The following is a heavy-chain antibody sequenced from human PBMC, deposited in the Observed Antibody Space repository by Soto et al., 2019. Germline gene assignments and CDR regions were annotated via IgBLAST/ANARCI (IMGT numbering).Heavy chain of an antibody. J-gene: IGHJ4*02. Sequence: GGSLRLSCAASGFTFSSYAMSWVRQAPGKGLEWVSAISGSGGSTYYADSVKGRFTISRDNSKNTLYLQMNSLRAEDTAVYYCAKTPYYYDSSGYYPGDYWGQGTLVTVS. CDR3: AKTPYYYDSSGYYPGDY. D-gene: IGHD3-22*01. CDR1: GFTFSSYA. V-gene: IGHV3-23*01. CDR2: ISGSGGST.